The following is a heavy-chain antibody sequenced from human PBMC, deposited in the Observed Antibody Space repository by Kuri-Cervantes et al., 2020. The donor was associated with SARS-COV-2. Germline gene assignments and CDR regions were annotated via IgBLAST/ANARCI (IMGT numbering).Heavy chain of an antibody. J-gene: IGHJ4*02. CDR2: TYHRSKWYN. V-gene: IGHV6-1*01. CDR3: ARAKRITIFGVVSTFDY. Sequence: SETLSLTFAISGYSVSSTSAAWNWIRQSPSRGLEWLGRTYHRSKWYNEYAVSVKSRITINPDTSKNQFSLQLNFVTPEDTAVYYCARAKRITIFGVVSTFDYWGQGTLVTVSS. D-gene: IGHD3-3*01. CDR1: GYSVSSTSAA.